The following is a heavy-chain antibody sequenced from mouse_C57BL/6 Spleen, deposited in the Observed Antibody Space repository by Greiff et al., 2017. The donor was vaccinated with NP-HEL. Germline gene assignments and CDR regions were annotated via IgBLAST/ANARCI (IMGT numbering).Heavy chain of an antibody. J-gene: IGHJ2*01. CDR1: GYTFTSYW. V-gene: IGHV1-64*01. Sequence: QVQLQQPGAELVKPGASVKLSCKASGYTFTSYWMHWVKQRPGQGLEWIGMIHPNSGSTNYNEKFKSKATLTVDKSSSTAYMQLSSLTSEDSAVYYCARFDFTTVVPFDYWGQGTTLTVSS. CDR3: ARFDFTTVVPFDY. CDR2: IHPNSGST. D-gene: IGHD1-1*01.